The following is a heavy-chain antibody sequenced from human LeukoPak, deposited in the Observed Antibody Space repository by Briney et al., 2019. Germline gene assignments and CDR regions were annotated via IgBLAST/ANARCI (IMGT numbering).Heavy chain of an antibody. CDR2: IYYSGST. CDR3: ARGGAAFDFDY. V-gene: IGHV4-59*01. J-gene: IGHJ4*02. Sequence: PSETLSLTCTVSGGSISSYYWSWIRQPPGKGLEWIGYIYYSGSTNYNPSLKSRVTISVDTSKNQFSLKLSSVTAADTAMYYWARGGAAFDFDYGGQGPLVTVSS. CDR1: GGSISSYY. D-gene: IGHD6-13*01.